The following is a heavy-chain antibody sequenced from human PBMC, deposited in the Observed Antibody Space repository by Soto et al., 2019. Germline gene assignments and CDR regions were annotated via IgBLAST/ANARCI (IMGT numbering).Heavy chain of an antibody. D-gene: IGHD6-13*01. J-gene: IGHJ4*02. Sequence: QVQLVESGGGVVQPGRSLRLSCAASGFTFSSYGMHWVRQAPGKGLERVAVISYDGSNKYYADSVKGRFTISRDNSKNTLYLQMNSLRAEDTAVYYCAKGSSSQTYFDYWGQGTLVTVSS. CDR3: AKGSSSQTYFDY. CDR2: ISYDGSNK. V-gene: IGHV3-30*18. CDR1: GFTFSSYG.